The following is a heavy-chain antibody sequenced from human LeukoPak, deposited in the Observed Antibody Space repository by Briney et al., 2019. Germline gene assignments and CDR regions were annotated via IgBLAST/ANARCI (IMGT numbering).Heavy chain of an antibody. CDR1: GYTLTELS. D-gene: IGHD3-22*01. CDR2: FDPEDGET. V-gene: IGHV1-24*01. J-gene: IGHJ3*02. Sequence: ASVKVSCKVSGYTLTELSMHWVRQAPGKGLEWMGGFDPEDGETIYAQKFQGRVTMTEDTSTDTAYMELSSLRSDDTAVYYCARDRGYYYDSSGYYTNRAFDIWGQGTMVTVSS. CDR3: ARDRGYYYDSSGYYTNRAFDI.